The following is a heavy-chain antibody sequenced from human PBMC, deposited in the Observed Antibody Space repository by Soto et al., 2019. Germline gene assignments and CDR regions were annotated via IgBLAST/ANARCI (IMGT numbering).Heavy chain of an antibody. D-gene: IGHD1-1*01. Sequence: ASVKVSCKASGYTFTGYYMHWVRQATGQGLERMGWSNPNSGGTIYTPMFQGRGTMTRDTSISTAYMELSRLRSGDTAVYYCARGGLYWTDHYYYGMDVWGQGTRVTVSS. V-gene: IGHV1-2*02. CDR1: GYTFTGYY. J-gene: IGHJ6*02. CDR2: SNPNSGGT. CDR3: ARGGLYWTDHYYYGMDV.